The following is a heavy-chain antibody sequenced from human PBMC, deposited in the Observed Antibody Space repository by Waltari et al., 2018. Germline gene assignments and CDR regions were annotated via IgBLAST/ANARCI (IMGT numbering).Heavy chain of an antibody. Sequence: QVQLQQWGAGLLKPSETLSLTCAVYGGSFSGYYWSWIRQPPGKGLEWIGEINHSGSTNSIPSLKSRVTISVDTSKNQFSLKLSSVTAADTAVYYCARVRLMVYAIRPYYFDYWGQGTLVTVSS. D-gene: IGHD2-8*01. J-gene: IGHJ4*02. CDR2: INHSGST. CDR1: GGSFSGYY. V-gene: IGHV4-34*01. CDR3: ARVRLMVYAIRPYYFDY.